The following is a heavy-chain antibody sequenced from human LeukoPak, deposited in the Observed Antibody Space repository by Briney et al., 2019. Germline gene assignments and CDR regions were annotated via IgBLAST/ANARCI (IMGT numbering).Heavy chain of an antibody. D-gene: IGHD3-22*01. Sequence: SVKVSCEASGGTFSSYAISWVRQAPGQGLEWMGGIIPIFGTANYAQKFQGRVTITTDESTSTAYMELSSLRSEDTAVYYCARAKKYYYDSSGPTLDYWGQGTLVTVSS. CDR3: ARAKKYYYDSSGPTLDY. V-gene: IGHV1-69*05. CDR2: IIPIFGTA. CDR1: GGTFSSYA. J-gene: IGHJ4*02.